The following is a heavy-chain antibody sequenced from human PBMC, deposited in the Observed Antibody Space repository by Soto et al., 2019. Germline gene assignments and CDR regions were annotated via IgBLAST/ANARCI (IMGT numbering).Heavy chain of an antibody. J-gene: IGHJ5*02. CDR3: ARYSSYNWFDP. D-gene: IGHD4-4*01. V-gene: IGHV4-31*03. Sequence: SETLSLTCTVSGGSISSGGYYWSWIRQHPGKGLEWIGYIYYSGSTYYNPSLKSRVTISVDTSKNQSSLKLSSVTAADTAVYYCARYSSYNWFDPWGQGTLVTVSS. CDR1: GGSISSGGYY. CDR2: IYYSGST.